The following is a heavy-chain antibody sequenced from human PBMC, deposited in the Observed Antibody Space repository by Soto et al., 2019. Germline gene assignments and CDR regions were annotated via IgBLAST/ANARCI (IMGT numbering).Heavy chain of an antibody. J-gene: IGHJ4*02. D-gene: IGHD5-18*01. Sequence: QVQLVQSGAEVKKPESSVKVSCKAPGGTFSTYAISWVRQAPVQGLEWMGGIIPMFGTANYAQRFQDRVTMTADESQNTVYMEVSSLRSEDTDVYVCAGGIQLWIRRINNGYSGWGQGTLVTVSS. CDR2: IIPMFGTA. V-gene: IGHV1-69*12. CDR3: AGGIQLWIRRINNGYSG. CDR1: GGTFSTYA.